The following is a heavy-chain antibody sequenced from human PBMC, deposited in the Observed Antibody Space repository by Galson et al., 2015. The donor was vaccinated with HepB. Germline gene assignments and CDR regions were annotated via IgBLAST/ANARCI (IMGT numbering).Heavy chain of an antibody. J-gene: IGHJ4*02. Sequence: SLRLSCAASGFTFDDYGMSWVRQAPGKGLEWVSYISSSSSTIYYADSVKGRFTISRDNAKNSLYLQMNSLRAEDTAVYYCARAAAPYCSGGSCYRIQLWSTTPYYFDYWGQGTLVTVSS. CDR3: ARAAAPYCSGGSCYRIQLWSTTPYYFDY. CDR2: ISSSSSTI. CDR1: GFTFDDYG. D-gene: IGHD2-15*01. V-gene: IGHV3-48*04.